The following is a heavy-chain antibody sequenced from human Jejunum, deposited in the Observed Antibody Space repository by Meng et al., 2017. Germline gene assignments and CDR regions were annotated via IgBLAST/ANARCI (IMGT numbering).Heavy chain of an antibody. CDR3: ARGGSYDVLTGPFDS. CDR2: TYYRSKWYY. Sequence: SQTLSLTCAISGDSVSRNSAAWNWIRQSPSRGLEWLGRTYYRSKWYYDNAVSLKSRVTINPDTSKNQFYLQLNSVTPEDTAVYYCARGGSYDVLTGPFDSWGQGTLVTVSS. J-gene: IGHJ4*02. V-gene: IGHV6-1*01. CDR1: GDSVSRNSAA. D-gene: IGHD3-9*01.